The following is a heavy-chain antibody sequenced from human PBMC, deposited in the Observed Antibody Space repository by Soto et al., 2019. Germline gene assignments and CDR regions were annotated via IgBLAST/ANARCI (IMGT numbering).Heavy chain of an antibody. CDR2: IYYGGNT. V-gene: IGHV4-30-4*01. Sequence: PSETLSLTCTVSGVSITSGDYYWNWIRQAPGKGLEWIGSIYYGGNTYYNPSPKSRVTISLDTSTNQFSLKLTSVTAADTAVYYCASFGVASMNWFDPWGQGTLVTVSS. D-gene: IGHD3-3*01. CDR1: GVSITSGDYY. J-gene: IGHJ5*02. CDR3: ASFGVASMNWFDP.